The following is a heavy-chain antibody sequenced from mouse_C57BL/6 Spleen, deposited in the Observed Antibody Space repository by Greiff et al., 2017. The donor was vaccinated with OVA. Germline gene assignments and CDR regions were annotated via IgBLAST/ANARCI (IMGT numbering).Heavy chain of an antibody. J-gene: IGHJ1*03. Sequence: VKLQESGSELRSPGSSVKLSCKDFDSEVFPIAYMSWVRQKPGHGFEWIGGILPSIGRTIYGEKFEDKATLDADTLSNTAYLELNSLKSEDSAIYYCARQGYYGSSPYWYFDVWGTGTTVTVSS. V-gene: IGHV15-2*01. CDR1: DSEVFPIAY. CDR3: ARQGYYGSSPYWYFDV. D-gene: IGHD1-1*01. CDR2: ILPSIGRT.